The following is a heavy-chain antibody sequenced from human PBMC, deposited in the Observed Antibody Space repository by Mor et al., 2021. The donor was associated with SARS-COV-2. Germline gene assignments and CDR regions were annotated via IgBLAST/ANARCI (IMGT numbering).Heavy chain of an antibody. D-gene: IGHD2-2*01. J-gene: IGHJ4*02. CDR3: AKQRYAELVPRPYYFDS. CDR2: YK. Sequence: YKFYAVSVKGRFTISRDNSKNTLFLQMNSLRAEDTAIYYCAKQRYAELVPRPYYFDSWGQGTLVTVSS. V-gene: IGHV3-30*02.